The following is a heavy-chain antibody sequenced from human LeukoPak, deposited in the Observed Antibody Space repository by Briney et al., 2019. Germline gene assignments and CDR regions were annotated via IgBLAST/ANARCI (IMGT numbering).Heavy chain of an antibody. CDR1: GFTFDNYD. J-gene: IGHJ4*02. Sequence: GGSLRLSCAASGFTFDNYDMHWVRQAPGKGLEYVSGISGNGDSTHYANSVQGRFTISRDNSKNTLYLQMSSLRDEDMAVFYCARDVREGYFDYWGQGTLVTVST. V-gene: IGHV3-64*01. CDR3: ARDVREGYFDY. CDR2: ISGNGDST.